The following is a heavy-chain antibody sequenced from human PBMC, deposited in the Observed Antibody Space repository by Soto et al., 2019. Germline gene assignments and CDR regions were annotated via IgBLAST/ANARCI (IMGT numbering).Heavy chain of an antibody. D-gene: IGHD4-17*01. V-gene: IGHV3-64D*06. Sequence: GGALRLSCSAPGFTCSMFPMHWVRQAPGKGLEYVSGISSNGDSTYYADSVKGRFTISRDNSKNTLYLRMSSLRAVDTAVYYCVHPRSTVQIPPTWGQGTLVTVSS. CDR2: ISSNGDST. CDR1: GFTCSMFP. J-gene: IGHJ5*02. CDR3: VHPRSTVQIPPT.